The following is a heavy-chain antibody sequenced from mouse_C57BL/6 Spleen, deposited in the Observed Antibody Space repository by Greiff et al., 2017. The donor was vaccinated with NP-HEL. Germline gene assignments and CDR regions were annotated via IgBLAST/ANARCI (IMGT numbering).Heavy chain of an antibody. Sequence: DVMLVESGGGLVKPGGSLKLSCAASGFTFSDYGMHWVRQAPEKGLEWVAYISSGSSTIYYADTVKGRFTISRDNAKNTLFLQMTSLRSEDTAMYYCARHYGSSYPAWFAYWGQGTLVTVSA. V-gene: IGHV5-17*01. CDR2: ISSGSSTI. CDR1: GFTFSDYG. D-gene: IGHD1-1*01. CDR3: ARHYGSSYPAWFAY. J-gene: IGHJ3*01.